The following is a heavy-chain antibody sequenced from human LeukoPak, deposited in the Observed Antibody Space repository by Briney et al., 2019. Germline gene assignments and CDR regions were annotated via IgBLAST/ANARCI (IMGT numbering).Heavy chain of an antibody. CDR3: ARHGVYGSGSYYNLDY. CDR2: IYYSGGT. Sequence: SETLSLTCTVSGGSISSYYWSWIRQPPGKGLEWIGYIYYSGGTNYNPSLKSRVTISVDTSKNQFSLKLSSVTAADTAVYYCARHGVYGSGSYYNLDYWGQGTLVTVSS. CDR1: GGSISSYY. V-gene: IGHV4-59*08. J-gene: IGHJ4*02. D-gene: IGHD3-10*01.